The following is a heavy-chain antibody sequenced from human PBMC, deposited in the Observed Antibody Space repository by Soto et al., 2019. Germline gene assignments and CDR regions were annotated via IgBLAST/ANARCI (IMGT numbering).Heavy chain of an antibody. V-gene: IGHV3-21*01. J-gene: IGHJ3*02. CDR2: ISHSGTYI. CDR1: GFTFGDYI. D-gene: IGHD2-2*01. CDR3: ASPRDYCVSNTNCFIAFDI. Sequence: AQLVESGGSLVKPGDSLRLSCAASGFTFGDYIMNWVRQAPGRGLEWVASISHSGTYIFYADSVKGRFTISRDNAKDSLVLQMNSRRVEDTAIYYCASPRDYCVSNTNCFIAFDIWGQGTGVTVSS.